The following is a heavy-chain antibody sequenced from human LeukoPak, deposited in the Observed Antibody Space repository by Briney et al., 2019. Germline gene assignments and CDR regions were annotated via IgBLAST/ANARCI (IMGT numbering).Heavy chain of an antibody. CDR2: ISSSCSTI. CDR1: GFTFSDYY. J-gene: IGHJ4*02. V-gene: IGHV3-11*01. CDR3: AREAPPKPAYYGSGSYAVDY. D-gene: IGHD3-10*01. Sequence: GGSLRLSCAASGFTFSDYYMSWIRQATGKGLEWVSYISSSCSTIYYADSVKGRFTISRDNDKNSLYLQMNSLRAEDTAVYYCAREAPPKPAYYGSGSYAVDYWGQGTLVTVSS.